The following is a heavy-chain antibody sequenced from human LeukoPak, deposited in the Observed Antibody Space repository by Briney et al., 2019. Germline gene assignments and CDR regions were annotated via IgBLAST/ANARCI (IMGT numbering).Heavy chain of an antibody. CDR3: ARGLYEPVGEHDY. CDR2: NNHSVST. V-gene: IGHV4-34*01. Sequence: SETLSLTCAVYGESFSGYYGIGLRHPPGKALEGIGENNHSVSTNYNPSRKSRVTISVDTSKNQFSLKLSSVTAADTAVYYCARGLYEPVGEHDYWGQGTLVTVSS. CDR1: GESFSGYY. D-gene: IGHD1-26*01. J-gene: IGHJ4*02.